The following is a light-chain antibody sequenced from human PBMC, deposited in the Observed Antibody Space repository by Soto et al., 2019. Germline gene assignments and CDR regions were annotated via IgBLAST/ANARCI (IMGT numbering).Light chain of an antibody. CDR3: QQYDSSPRT. CDR1: QSVYSSY. CDR2: AIS. Sequence: EIVLTQSPGSLSLSPGERATLSCRASQSVYSSYLAWYQQKPGQAPRLLIYAISDRATGVPDRFRGSGSGTDFTLTITRLEPEDFAVYFCQQYDSSPRTFGQGTKVDIK. J-gene: IGKJ1*01. V-gene: IGKV3-20*01.